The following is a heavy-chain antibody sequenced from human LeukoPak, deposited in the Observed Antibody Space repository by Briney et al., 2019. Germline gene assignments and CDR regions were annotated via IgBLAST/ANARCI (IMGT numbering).Heavy chain of an antibody. J-gene: IGHJ6*02. CDR1: GGSISSSSYY. CDR2: IYYSGST. D-gene: IGHD5-12*01. V-gene: IGHV4-39*01. Sequence: SETLSLTCTVSGGSISSSSYYWGWIRQPPGKGLEWIGSIYYSGSTYYNPSLKSRVTISVDTSKNQFSLKLSSVTAADTAVYYCAIVASGPPYGMDVWGQGTTVTVSS. CDR3: AIVASGPPYGMDV.